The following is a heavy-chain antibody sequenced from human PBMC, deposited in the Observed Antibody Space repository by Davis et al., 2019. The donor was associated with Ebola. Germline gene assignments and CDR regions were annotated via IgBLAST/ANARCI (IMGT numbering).Heavy chain of an antibody. D-gene: IGHD6-13*01. CDR2: INPSGGST. CDR1: GYTFTSYY. J-gene: IGHJ6*02. V-gene: IGHV1-46*01. CDR3: ARGYSSSWPYYYYYGMDV. Sequence: ASVKVSCKASGYTFTSYYMHWVRQAPGQGLEWMGIINPSGGSTSYAQKFQGRVTMTTDTSTSTAYMELRSLRSDDTAVYYCARGYSSSWPYYYYYGMDVWGQGTTVTVSS.